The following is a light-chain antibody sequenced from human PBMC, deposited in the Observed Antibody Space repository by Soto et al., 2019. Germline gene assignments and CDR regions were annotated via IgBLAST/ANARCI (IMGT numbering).Light chain of an antibody. CDR3: SSYTSSSTYV. CDR1: SSDVGKYNR. CDR2: EVS. Sequence: QSVLTQPPSVSGSPGQSVTISCTGTSSDVGKYNRVSWYQQPPGTAPKLMIYEVSNRPSGVPDRFSGSKSGNTASLTISVLQAEDEADYYCSSYTSSSTYVCGTGTKVT. V-gene: IGLV2-18*02. J-gene: IGLJ1*01.